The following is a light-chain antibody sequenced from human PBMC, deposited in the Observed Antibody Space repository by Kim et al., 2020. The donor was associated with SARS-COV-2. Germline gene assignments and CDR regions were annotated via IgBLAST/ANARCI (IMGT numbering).Light chain of an antibody. J-gene: IGKJ4*01. CDR2: GAS. Sequence: EIVMTQSPATLSVSPGERVTISCRASQSVNSNLAWYQQKPGQPPRLLIYGASTRATGVPARFSGSGSGTEFTLTISSLQSEDFAVYYCQQCSNWSPPTFGGGTKVDIK. CDR3: QQCSNWSPPT. V-gene: IGKV3-15*01. CDR1: QSVNSN.